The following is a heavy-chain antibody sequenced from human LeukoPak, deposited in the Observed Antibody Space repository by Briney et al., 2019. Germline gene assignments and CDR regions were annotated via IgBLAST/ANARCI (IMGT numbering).Heavy chain of an antibody. CDR2: IWYDGSNK. J-gene: IGHJ4*02. D-gene: IGHD3-10*01. V-gene: IGHV3-33*01. CDR1: GFXFGTFA. CDR3: RGTYYYGSGIDGDYFDY. Sequence: GXXXXLSCEXSGFXFGTFAMHWVGQAPGEGGEWLAIIWYDGSNKHYSDSVKGRFTISRDNSKNSLYLQMNSLRAEDTAVYYCRGTYYYGSGIDGDYFDYWGQGTLVTVSS.